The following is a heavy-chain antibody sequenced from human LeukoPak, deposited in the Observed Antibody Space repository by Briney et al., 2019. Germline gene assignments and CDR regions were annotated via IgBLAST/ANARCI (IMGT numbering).Heavy chain of an antibody. V-gene: IGHV4-31*03. CDR3: ARISAGRYGMDV. CDR1: GDSFTSGGYY. D-gene: IGHD6-6*01. Sequence: SDTLSLTCTVSGDSFTSGGYYWSWIRQHPGKGLEWIGYVHCTGSTYYNPSLKSRVTISPDTSKNHFSLKVSSVTAADTAVYYCARISAGRYGMDVWGQGTTVTVSS. CDR2: VHCTGST. J-gene: IGHJ6*02.